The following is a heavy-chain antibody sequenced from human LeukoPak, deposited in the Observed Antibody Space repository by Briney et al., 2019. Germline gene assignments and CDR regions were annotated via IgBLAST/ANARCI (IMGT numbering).Heavy chain of an antibody. V-gene: IGHV4-59*01. J-gene: IGHJ6*03. CDR1: GGSISSYY. CDR3: ARTTEGGYTYNYFYYYYMDV. D-gene: IGHD5-18*01. CDR2: IYYSGST. Sequence: SETLSLTCTVSGGSISSYYWSWTRQPPGKGLEWIGYIYYSGSTNYNPSLKSRVTISVDTSKNQFSLKLSSVTAADTAVYYCARTTEGGYTYNYFYYYYMDVWGKGTTVTISS.